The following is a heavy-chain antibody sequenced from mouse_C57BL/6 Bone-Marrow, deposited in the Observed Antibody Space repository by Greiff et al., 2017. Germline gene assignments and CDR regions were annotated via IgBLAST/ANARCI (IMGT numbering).Heavy chain of an antibody. CDR1: CFNIKDDY. J-gene: IGHJ1*03. CDR3: TTRNYYYGSFDV. Sequence: VQLQQSGAELVRPGASVKLSCTASCFNIKDDYMHWVKQRPEQGLEWIGWIDPEDGDTEYASKFQGKSTITADTSSNTAYLQLSSLTSEDTAVYYCTTRNYYYGSFDVWGTGTTVTVSS. CDR2: IDPEDGDT. D-gene: IGHD1-1*01. V-gene: IGHV14-4*01.